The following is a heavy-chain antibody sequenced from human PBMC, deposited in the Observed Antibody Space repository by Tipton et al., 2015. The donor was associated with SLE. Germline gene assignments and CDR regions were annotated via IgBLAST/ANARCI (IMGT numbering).Heavy chain of an antibody. CDR1: GYSISSGYY. V-gene: IGHV4-38-2*01. D-gene: IGHD6-13*01. CDR2: IYHSGST. Sequence: TLSLTCAVSGYSISSGYYWGWIRQPPGKGLEWIGCIYHSGSTYYNPSLKSRGTISVDTSKNQFSLKLSSVTAADTAVYYCARPAGYSSSWYYYWGQGTLVTVSS. J-gene: IGHJ4*02. CDR3: ARPAGYSSSWYYY.